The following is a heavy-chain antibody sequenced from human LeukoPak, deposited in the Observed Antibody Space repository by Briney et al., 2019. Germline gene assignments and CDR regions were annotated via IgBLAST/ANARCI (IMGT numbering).Heavy chain of an antibody. V-gene: IGHV1-69*05. Sequence: ASVKVSCKASGGTFSSYAISWVRQAPGQGLEWMGRIIPIFGTANYSQKFQGRVTITTDESTSTAYMELSSLRSEGTAVYYCAREGSSSSSGMSWGQGTLVTVSS. CDR1: GGTFSSYA. CDR3: AREGSSSSSGMS. CDR2: IIPIFGTA. D-gene: IGHD6-6*01. J-gene: IGHJ4*02.